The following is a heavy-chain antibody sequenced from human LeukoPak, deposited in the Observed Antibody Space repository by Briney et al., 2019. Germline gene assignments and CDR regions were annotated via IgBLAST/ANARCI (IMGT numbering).Heavy chain of an antibody. D-gene: IGHD2-15*01. CDR2: INHSGST. CDR1: GGSFSGYY. CDR3: ARTPEVVAATDY. V-gene: IGHV4-34*01. J-gene: IGHJ4*02. Sequence: PSETLSLTCAVYGGSFSGYYWSWIRQPPGKGLEWIGEINHSGSTNYNPSLKSRVTISVDTSKNQFSLKLSSVTAADTAVYYCARTPEVVAATDYWGQGTLVTVSS.